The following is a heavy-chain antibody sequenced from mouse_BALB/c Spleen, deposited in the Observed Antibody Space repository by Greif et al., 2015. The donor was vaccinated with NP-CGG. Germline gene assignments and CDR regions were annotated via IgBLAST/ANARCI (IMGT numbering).Heavy chain of an antibody. Sequence: QVQLQQSGPELVKPGASVKISCKASGYSFTSYYIHWVKQRPGQGLEWIGWIFPGSGNTKYNEKFKVKATLTADTSSSTAYMQLSSLTSEDSAVYFCARSITTGFAYWGQGTLVTVSA. J-gene: IGHJ3*01. CDR1: GYSFTSYY. D-gene: IGHD2-4*01. CDR2: IFPGSGNT. CDR3: ARSITTGFAY. V-gene: IGHV1-66*01.